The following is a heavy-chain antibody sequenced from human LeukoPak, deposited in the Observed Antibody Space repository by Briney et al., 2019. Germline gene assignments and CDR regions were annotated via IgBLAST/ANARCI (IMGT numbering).Heavy chain of an antibody. CDR3: ARVYPPHDYGSGSSRSNHYFDY. J-gene: IGHJ4*02. D-gene: IGHD3-10*01. V-gene: IGHV1-2*02. Sequence: ASVKVSCKASGYTFTGYYMHWVRQAPGQGLEWMGWINPNSGGTNYAQKFQGRVTMTRDTSISTAYMELSRLRSDDTAVYYCARVYPPHDYGSGSSRSNHYFDYWGQGTLVTVSS. CDR1: GYTFTGYY. CDR2: INPNSGGT.